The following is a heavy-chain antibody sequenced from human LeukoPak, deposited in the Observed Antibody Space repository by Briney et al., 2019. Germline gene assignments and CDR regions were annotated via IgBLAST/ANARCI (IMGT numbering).Heavy chain of an antibody. D-gene: IGHD3-3*01. CDR1: GYSISSGYY. CDR3: ARGAEYYAIWRGYAGYSDY. J-gene: IGHJ4*02. CDR2: ISHRGST. Sequence: SETLSLTCTVSGYSISSGYYWGWIRQPPGKGLEWIGSISHRGSTYYNPSLRSRITISLDRSKQKFSLKLTSVTAADTAVYFCARGAEYYAIWRGYAGYSDYWGQGISVTVSS. V-gene: IGHV4-38-2*02.